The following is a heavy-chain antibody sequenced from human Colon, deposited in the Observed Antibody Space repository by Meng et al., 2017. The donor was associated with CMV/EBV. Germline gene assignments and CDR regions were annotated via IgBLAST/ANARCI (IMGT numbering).Heavy chain of an antibody. CDR2: IYSGGSI. J-gene: IGHJ5*02. CDR1: GFTVSSNY. CDR3: ARAKEYQLLSWFDP. D-gene: IGHD2-2*01. V-gene: IGHV3-53*01. Sequence: GESLKISCAASGFTVSSNYMSWVRQAPGKGLEWVSVIYSGGSIYYAESVKGRFTISRDNAKNSLYLQMNSLRDEDTAIYYCARAKEYQLLSWFDPWGQGTLVTVSS.